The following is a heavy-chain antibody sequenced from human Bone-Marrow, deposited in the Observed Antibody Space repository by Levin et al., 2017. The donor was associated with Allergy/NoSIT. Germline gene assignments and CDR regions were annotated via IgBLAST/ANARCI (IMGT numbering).Heavy chain of an antibody. CDR2: IKSDIDDGTT. J-gene: IGHJ6*02. D-gene: IGHD3-3*01. CDR1: GFTLNNPW. Sequence: PGESLKISCVASGFTLNNPWMNWVRQAPGKGLEWVGRIKSDIDDGTTDYSAPVQGRFTISRDDLRNTLYLHMDSLQTQDTAMYYCTTTGRKFSTFVDVWGQGTTVAVSS. CDR3: TTTGRKFSTFVDV. V-gene: IGHV3-15*01.